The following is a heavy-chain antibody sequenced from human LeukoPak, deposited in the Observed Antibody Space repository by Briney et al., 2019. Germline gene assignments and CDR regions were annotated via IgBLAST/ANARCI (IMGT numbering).Heavy chain of an antibody. CDR1: GFTFSSYW. Sequence: GGSLRLSCAVSGFTFSSYWMNWVRQAPGKGLEWVANIKQDGSEKNYVDSVKGRFTISRDNAKSSLFLQMSDLRAEDTAVYYCAKGGRGNGEVYWGQGTLVTVSS. D-gene: IGHD2-8*01. V-gene: IGHV3-7*01. CDR2: IKQDGSEK. J-gene: IGHJ4*02. CDR3: AKGGRGNGEVY.